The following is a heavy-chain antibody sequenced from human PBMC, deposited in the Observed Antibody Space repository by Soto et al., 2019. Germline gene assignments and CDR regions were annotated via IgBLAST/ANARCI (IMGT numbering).Heavy chain of an antibody. V-gene: IGHV1-3*04. CDR1: GYTFTSYA. CDR2: SNIGNGNT. Sequence: QVQLVQSGAEVKKPGASVRVSCRTSGYTFTSYAIHWVRQAPGQGLEWMAWSNIGNGNTKYSQKFQGRVTVSRDTSASTAYMELSSLRSEHTAVYYCTREPLFAGVCYDHWLDPWCSGPLLTVSS. D-gene: IGHD2-21*02. J-gene: IGHJ5*02. CDR3: TREPLFAGVCYDHWLDP.